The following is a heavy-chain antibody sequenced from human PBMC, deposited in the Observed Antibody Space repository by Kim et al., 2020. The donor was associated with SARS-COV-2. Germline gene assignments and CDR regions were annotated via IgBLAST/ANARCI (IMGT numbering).Heavy chain of an antibody. Sequence: ASVKVSCKASGYTFTSYDINWVRQATGQGLEWMGWMNPNSGNTGYAQKFQGRVTMTRNTSISTAYMELSSLRSEDTAVYYCAGYSSGWYPFDYWGQGTLVTVSS. CDR1: GYTFTSYD. CDR2: MNPNSGNT. J-gene: IGHJ4*02. V-gene: IGHV1-8*01. CDR3: AGYSSGWYPFDY. D-gene: IGHD6-19*01.